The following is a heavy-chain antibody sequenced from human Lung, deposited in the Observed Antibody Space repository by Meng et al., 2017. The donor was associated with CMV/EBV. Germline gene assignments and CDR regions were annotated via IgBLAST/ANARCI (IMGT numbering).Heavy chain of an antibody. CDR1: GFTFNTYW. CDR2: IKQDGSEK. J-gene: IGHJ4*02. Sequence: GEXXKISCVASGFTFNTYWMSWVRQAPGKGLEWVANIKQDGSEKYYVGSVKGRFTISRDNAKNSLYLQMNSLRAEDTAVYYCARDPRVKSYVVVPAASDNXGQGXMVTVCS. V-gene: IGHV3-7*01. CDR3: ARDPRVKSYVVVPAASDN. D-gene: IGHD2-2*01.